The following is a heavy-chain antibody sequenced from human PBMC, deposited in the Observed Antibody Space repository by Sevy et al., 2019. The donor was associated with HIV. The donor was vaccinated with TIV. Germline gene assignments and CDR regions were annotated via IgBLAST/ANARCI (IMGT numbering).Heavy chain of an antibody. J-gene: IGHJ5*02. CDR3: ARVAYCGGDCYGNWFDP. CDR2: ISAYNCNT. CDR1: GYTFTSYG. Sequence: ASVKVSCKASGYTFTSYGISWVRQAPGQGLEWMGWISAYNCNTNYAQKLQGRVTMTTDTSTSTAYMELRSLRSDDTAVYYCARVAYCGGDCYGNWFDPWGQGTLVTVSS. V-gene: IGHV1-18*01. D-gene: IGHD2-21*02.